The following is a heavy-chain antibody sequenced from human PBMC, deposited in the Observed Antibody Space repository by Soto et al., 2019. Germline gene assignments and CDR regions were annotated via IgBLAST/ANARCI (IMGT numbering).Heavy chain of an antibody. CDR1: GFTFSSYA. CDR3: AKPNRAVVVPSSSSFDP. V-gene: IGHV3-23*01. Sequence: EVQLLESGGGLVQPGGSLRLSCAASGFTFSSYAMSWVRQARGKGLEWVSAISGSGGSTYYADSVKGRFTNSRDNSKNTLYQQMIRLRAEDTAVYYWAKPNRAVVVPSSSSFDPWGQGTLVTVSS. J-gene: IGHJ5*02. CDR2: ISGSGGST. D-gene: IGHD2-2*01.